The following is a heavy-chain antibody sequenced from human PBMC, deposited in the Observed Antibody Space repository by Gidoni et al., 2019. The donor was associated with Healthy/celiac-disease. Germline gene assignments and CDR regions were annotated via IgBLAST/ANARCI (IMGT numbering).Heavy chain of an antibody. D-gene: IGHD6-19*01. J-gene: IGHJ4*02. CDR3: ARAAGGIQWLVFDY. V-gene: IGHV1-18*04. CDR2: ISAYNGNT. CDR1: GYTSTSYG. Sequence: QVQLVQSGAEVKKPGASVKFSCKASGYTSTSYGISWVRQAPGQGLEWMGWISAYNGNTNYAQKLQGRVTMTTDTSTSTAYMELRSLRSDDTAGYYCARAAGGIQWLVFDYWGQGTLVTVSS.